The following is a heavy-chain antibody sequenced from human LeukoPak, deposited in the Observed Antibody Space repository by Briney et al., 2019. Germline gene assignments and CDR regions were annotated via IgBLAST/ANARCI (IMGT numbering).Heavy chain of an antibody. CDR1: GGSISSGGYY. D-gene: IGHD5-18*01. V-gene: IGHV4-30-2*01. CDR2: IYHGGST. J-gene: IGHJ4*02. Sequence: RTSETLSLTCTVSGGSISSGGYYWSWIRRPPGKGLEWIGYIYHGGSTYYNPSLKSRVTISVDRSKNQFSLKLSSVTAADTAVYYCARDYGYSSGLFFDYWGQGTLVTVSS. CDR3: ARDYGYSSGLFFDY.